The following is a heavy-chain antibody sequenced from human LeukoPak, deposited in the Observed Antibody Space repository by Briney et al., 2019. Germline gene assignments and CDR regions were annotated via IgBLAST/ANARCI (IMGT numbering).Heavy chain of an antibody. D-gene: IGHD2-2*01. V-gene: IGHV1-58*01. CDR2: IVVGSGNT. Sequence: SVKVSCKASGFTFTSSAVQWVRQARGQRLEWIGWIVVGSGNTNYAQKFQERVTITRDMSTSTAYMELRSLRSDDTAVYYCARFLYCSSTSCYFHFDYWGQGTLVTVSS. CDR1: GFTFTSSA. J-gene: IGHJ4*02. CDR3: ARFLYCSSTSCYFHFDY.